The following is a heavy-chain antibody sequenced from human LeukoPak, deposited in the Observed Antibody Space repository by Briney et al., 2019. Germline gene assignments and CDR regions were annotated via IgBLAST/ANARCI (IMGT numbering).Heavy chain of an antibody. Sequence: SETLSLTCTVSGGSISSSSYYWGWIRQPPGKGLEWIGSIYYSGSTYYNPSLKSRVTISVDTSKNQFSLKLSSVTAADTAVYYCARGLRGYCSSTSCYKGHYFDYWGQGTLVTVSS. J-gene: IGHJ4*02. V-gene: IGHV4-39*01. CDR2: IYYSGST. D-gene: IGHD2-2*02. CDR3: ARGLRGYCSSTSCYKGHYFDY. CDR1: GGSISSSSYY.